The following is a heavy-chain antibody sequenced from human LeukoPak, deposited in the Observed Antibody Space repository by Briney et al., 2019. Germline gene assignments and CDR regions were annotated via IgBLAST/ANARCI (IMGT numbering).Heavy chain of an antibody. Sequence: GGSLRLSCAASGFTFSSYVMSWVRQAPGKGLEWVSGISDSGDSTSYAESVKGRFTISRDNSKDTLYLQMNSLRAEDTAAYYCAKGRLGDYYSMDVWGKGTTVSVSS. CDR2: ISDSGDST. V-gene: IGHV3-23*01. CDR1: GFTFSSYV. CDR3: AKGRLGDYYSMDV. J-gene: IGHJ6*04. D-gene: IGHD3-16*01.